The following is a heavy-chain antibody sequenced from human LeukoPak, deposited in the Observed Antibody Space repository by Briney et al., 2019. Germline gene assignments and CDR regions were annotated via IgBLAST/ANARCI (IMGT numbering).Heavy chain of an antibody. CDR3: ARDLR. V-gene: IGHV4-59*12. CDR1: GGSISSYY. J-gene: IGHJ4*02. Sequence: SETLSLTCTVSGGSISSYYRSWIRQPPGKGLEWIGYIYYSGSTNYNPSLKSRVTMSVDTSKNQFSLKLSSVTAADTAVYYCARDLRWGQGTLVTVSS. CDR2: IYYSGST. D-gene: IGHD3-16*01.